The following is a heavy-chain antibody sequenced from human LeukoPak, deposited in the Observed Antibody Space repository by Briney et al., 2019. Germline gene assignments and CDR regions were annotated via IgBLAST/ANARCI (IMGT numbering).Heavy chain of an antibody. J-gene: IGHJ4*02. CDR1: GFTFSSYA. V-gene: IGHV3-23*01. CDR3: AKTSVGEGRIIGPGYFDN. D-gene: IGHD2-15*01. Sequence: PGGSLRLSCAASGFTFSSYAMSWVRQAPGKGLEWVSGISGSGTVTYYADSVKGRFTISRDNSKNTLYLQMNSLRAEDTAVYYCAKTSVGEGRIIGPGYFDNWGQGTLVTVSS. CDR2: ISGSGTVT.